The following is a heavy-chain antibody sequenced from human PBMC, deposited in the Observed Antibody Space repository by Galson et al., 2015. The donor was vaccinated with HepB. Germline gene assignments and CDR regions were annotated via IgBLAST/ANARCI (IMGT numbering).Heavy chain of an antibody. CDR3: VRARPFDAFEI. V-gene: IGHV3-21*01. J-gene: IGHJ3*02. Sequence: SLRLSCAASGFTLDTYTFNWVRQAPGKGLDWVSSISSTSTYIYYADSVKGRFTVSRDNAKNSLFLEMNSLRAEDTAVYYCVRARPFDAFEIWGQGTMVTVSS. CDR1: GFTLDTYT. CDR2: ISSTSTYI.